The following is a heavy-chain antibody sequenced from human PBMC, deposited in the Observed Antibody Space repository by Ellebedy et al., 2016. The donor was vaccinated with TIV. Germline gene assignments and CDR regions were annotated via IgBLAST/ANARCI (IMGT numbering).Heavy chain of an antibody. V-gene: IGHV3-23*01. CDR1: GFTFSNYA. Sequence: GESLKISCAGSGFTFSNYAMNWVRQAPGEGLEWVSSTSGSGGGTSYADSVKGRFTISSDNSKNTVYLQMNRLRVEDTAVYYCAKEGYSSGWYGGAFEIWGPGTTVTVSS. J-gene: IGHJ3*02. D-gene: IGHD6-19*01. CDR2: TSGSGGGT. CDR3: AKEGYSSGWYGGAFEI.